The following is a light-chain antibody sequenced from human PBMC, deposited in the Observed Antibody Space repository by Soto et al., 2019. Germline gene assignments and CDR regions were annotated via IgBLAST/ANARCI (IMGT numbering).Light chain of an antibody. CDR1: QSVSSSY. CDR2: GVS. J-gene: IGKJ1*01. CDR3: QQYGSSPQT. Sequence: EIVLTQSPGTLSLSPGERATLSCSASQSVSSSYLAWYQQKPGQAPRLLIYGVSSRATGIPDRFSGSGSGTDFTLTISRLEPEDFVVYYCQQYGSSPQTFGQGTKVDIK. V-gene: IGKV3-20*01.